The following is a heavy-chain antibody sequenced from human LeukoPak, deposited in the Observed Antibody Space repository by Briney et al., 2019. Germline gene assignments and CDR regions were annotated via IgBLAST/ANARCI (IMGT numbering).Heavy chain of an antibody. CDR3: ARDGGYPLGAFDI. CDR2: IYYSGGA. J-gene: IGHJ3*02. D-gene: IGHD6-13*01. V-gene: IGHV4-59*01. Sequence: PSETLSLTCTVPGVSISSYYWSWIRQPPGKGLEWIGHIYYSGGANYNPSLKSRVTISLDTSRSQFSLKLSSVTAADTAVYYCARDGGYPLGAFDIWGLGTLVTVSS. CDR1: GVSISSYY.